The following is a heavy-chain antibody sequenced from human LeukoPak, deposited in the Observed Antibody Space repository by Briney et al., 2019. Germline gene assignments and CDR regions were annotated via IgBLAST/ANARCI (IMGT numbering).Heavy chain of an antibody. Sequence: GGSLRLSCAASGFTFSNAWMSWVRQAPGKGLEWVGRIKSKTDGGTTDYAAPVKGRFTISRDDSKNTLYLQMNSQKTEDTAVYYCTTEEQWLVYFDYWGQGTLVTVSS. J-gene: IGHJ4*02. CDR2: IKSKTDGGTT. D-gene: IGHD6-19*01. CDR1: GFTFSNAW. CDR3: TTEEQWLVYFDY. V-gene: IGHV3-15*01.